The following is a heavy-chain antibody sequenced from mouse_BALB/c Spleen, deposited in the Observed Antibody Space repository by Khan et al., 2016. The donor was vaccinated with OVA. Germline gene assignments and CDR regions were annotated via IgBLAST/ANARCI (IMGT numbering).Heavy chain of an antibody. CDR2: INPSNAGT. Sequence: VQLQQSGPELVEPGASVKMSCKASGYTFTNYVMHWVKQTPGQGLEWIGYINPSNAGTRYNEKFKGKATLTSDISSTTAYMELSSLTSEDPAVYYCAKEAASWDFSFPYWGQGTMVTVSA. V-gene: IGHV1S136*01. D-gene: IGHD4-1*01. CDR1: GYTFTNYV. CDR3: AKEAASWDFSFPY. J-gene: IGHJ3*01.